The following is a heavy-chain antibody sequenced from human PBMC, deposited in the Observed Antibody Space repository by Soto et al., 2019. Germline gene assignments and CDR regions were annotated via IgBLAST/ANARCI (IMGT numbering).Heavy chain of an antibody. CDR2: INPSGGTT. D-gene: IGHD2-21*02. J-gene: IGHJ4*02. V-gene: IGHV1-46*01. Sequence: QVQLVQSGAEVKKPGASVKVSCKASGYTFTSYYMHWVRQAPGQGLEWMGIINPSGGTTTYAQKFQGRVTMSRDTSPSTVYMELSSLRSEDTAVYFCARDSTVVTAAYYLDYWGQGTLVTVSS. CDR1: GYTFTSYY. CDR3: ARDSTVVTAAYYLDY.